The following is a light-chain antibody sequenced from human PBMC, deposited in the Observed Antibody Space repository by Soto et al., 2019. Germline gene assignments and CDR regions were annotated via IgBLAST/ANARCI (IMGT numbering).Light chain of an antibody. V-gene: IGKV1-5*01. CDR3: QQYYTYWT. CDR2: DAS. CDR1: QSISTW. J-gene: IGKJ1*01. Sequence: DIQMTQSPSTLSASVGDRVTITCRASQSISTWLAWYQQKPGKAPKLLIFDASILEGGVPSRFSGSGSGTQFTLTISSLQPDDSATYYCQQYYTYWTFGQGTKVEIK.